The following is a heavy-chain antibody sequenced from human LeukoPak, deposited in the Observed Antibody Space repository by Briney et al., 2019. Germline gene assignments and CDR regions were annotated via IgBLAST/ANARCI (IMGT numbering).Heavy chain of an antibody. CDR3: AREFGEPSHSFDY. V-gene: IGHV4-39*01. CDR2: IYYSGST. D-gene: IGHD3-10*01. CDR1: GGSISSSSYY. J-gene: IGHJ4*02. Sequence: SETLSLTCTVSGGSISSSSYYWGWIRQPPGKGLEWIGSIYYSGSTYYNPSLKSRVTISVDTSKNQFSLKLSSVTAADTAVYYRAREFGEPSHSFDYWGQGTLVTVSS.